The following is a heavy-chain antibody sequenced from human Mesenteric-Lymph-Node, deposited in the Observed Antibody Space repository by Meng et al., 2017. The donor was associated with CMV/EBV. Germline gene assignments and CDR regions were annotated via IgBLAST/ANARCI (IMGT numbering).Heavy chain of an antibody. D-gene: IGHD3-9*01. CDR1: GYTFTGYH. V-gene: IGHV1-2*02. CDR2: INPNSGGT. CDR3: ARDILTGYYRYYFDY. J-gene: IGHJ4*02. Sequence: ASVKVSCKASGYTFTGYHMHWVRQAPGQGLEWMGWINPNSGGTNYAQKFQGRVTMTRDTSISTAYMELSRLRSDDTAVYYCARDILTGYYRYYFDYWGQGTLVTVSS.